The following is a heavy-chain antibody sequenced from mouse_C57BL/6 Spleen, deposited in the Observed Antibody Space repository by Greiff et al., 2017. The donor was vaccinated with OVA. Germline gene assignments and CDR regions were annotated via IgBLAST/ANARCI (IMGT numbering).Heavy chain of an antibody. V-gene: IGHV1-81*01. CDR2: IYPRSGNT. CDR3: ARSYGSSPWAMDY. J-gene: IGHJ4*01. D-gene: IGHD1-1*01. Sequence: VQLQQSGAELARPGASVKLSCKASGYTFTSYGISWVKQRTGQGLEWIGEIYPRSGNTYYNEKFKGKATLTADKSSSTAYMELRSLTSEDPAVYFCARSYGSSPWAMDYWGQGTSVTVSS. CDR1: GYTFTSYG.